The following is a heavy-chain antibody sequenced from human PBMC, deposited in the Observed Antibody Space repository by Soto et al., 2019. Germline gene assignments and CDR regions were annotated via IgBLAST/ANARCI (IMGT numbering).Heavy chain of an antibody. CDR3: ARVGTGYCSGGSCLERNWFGP. CDR2: IYHSGST. Sequence: SETLSLTCAVSGGSISSGGYSWSWIRQPPGKGLEWIGYIYHSGSTYYNPSLKSRVTISVDRSKNQFSLKLSSVTAADTAVYYCARVGTGYCSGGSCLERNWFGPWGQGTLVTVSS. D-gene: IGHD2-15*01. J-gene: IGHJ5*02. CDR1: GGSISSGGYS. V-gene: IGHV4-30-2*01.